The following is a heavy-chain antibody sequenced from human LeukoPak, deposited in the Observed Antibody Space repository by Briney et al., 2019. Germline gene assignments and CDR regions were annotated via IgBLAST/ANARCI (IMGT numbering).Heavy chain of an antibody. V-gene: IGHV4-39*07. CDR1: GGSISSNSYF. J-gene: IGHJ6*03. CDR2: IYYSGST. CDR3: ARGQRRNYYYMDV. Sequence: SETLSLTCTVSGGSISSNSYFWGWVRQPPGKGLEWIGSIYYSGSTYYNPSLKSRVTISVDTSKNQFSLKLSSVTAADTAVYYCARGQRRNYYYMDVWGKGTTVTVSS.